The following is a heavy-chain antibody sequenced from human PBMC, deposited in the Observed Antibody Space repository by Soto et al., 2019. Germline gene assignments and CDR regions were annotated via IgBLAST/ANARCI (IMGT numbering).Heavy chain of an antibody. Sequence: QVQLVQSGAEVEKPGSSVKVSCKASGGTFSSYAISWVRQAPGQGLEWMGGIIPIFGTANYAQKFQGRVTITADESTSTAYMELSSLRSEDTAVYYCARGHSSGSYTFNWFDPWGQGTLVTVSS. V-gene: IGHV1-69*01. J-gene: IGHJ5*02. CDR3: ARGHSSGSYTFNWFDP. CDR2: IIPIFGTA. D-gene: IGHD3-10*01. CDR1: GGTFSSYA.